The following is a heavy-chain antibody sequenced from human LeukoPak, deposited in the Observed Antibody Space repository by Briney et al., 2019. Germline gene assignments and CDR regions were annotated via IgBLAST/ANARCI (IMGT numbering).Heavy chain of an antibody. CDR1: GFTFSSFA. J-gene: IGHJ4*02. CDR3: AKKLTVASTFDY. CDR2: VSASGATP. D-gene: IGHD5-12*01. Sequence: GGSLRLSCAASGFTFSSFAMSWVRQAPGKGLEWVSAVSASGATPYYADSVKGRFTISRDNSKNTLFLQINSPRAEDTAVYYCAKKLTVASTFDYWGQGALVTVPS. V-gene: IGHV3-23*01.